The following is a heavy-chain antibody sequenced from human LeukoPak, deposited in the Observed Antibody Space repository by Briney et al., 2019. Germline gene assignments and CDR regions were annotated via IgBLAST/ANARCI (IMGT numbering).Heavy chain of an antibody. Sequence: PGGSLRLSCAASGFTFSSYSMNWVRQAPGKGLEWVSSISSSSSYIYYADSVKGRFTISRDNAKNSLYLQMNSLRAEDTAVYYCAKGPLGATRAYYFDYWGQGTLVTVSS. CDR3: AKGPLGATRAYYFDY. CDR2: ISSSSSYI. D-gene: IGHD1-26*01. J-gene: IGHJ4*02. V-gene: IGHV3-21*04. CDR1: GFTFSSYS.